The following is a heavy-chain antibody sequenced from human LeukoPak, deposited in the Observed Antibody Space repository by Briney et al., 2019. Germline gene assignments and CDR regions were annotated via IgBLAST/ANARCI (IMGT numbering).Heavy chain of an antibody. V-gene: IGHV3-48*01. Sequence: GGSLRLSCAASGFTFSSYSMNWVRQAPGKGLEWVSYISSSGSTIYYADSVKGRFTISRDNSRNTLFLQMNSLRAEDTAVYFCARDVGGGDTFDYWGQGTLVTVSS. CDR3: ARDVGGGDTFDY. CDR2: ISSSGSTI. CDR1: GFTFSSYS. D-gene: IGHD2-21*02. J-gene: IGHJ4*02.